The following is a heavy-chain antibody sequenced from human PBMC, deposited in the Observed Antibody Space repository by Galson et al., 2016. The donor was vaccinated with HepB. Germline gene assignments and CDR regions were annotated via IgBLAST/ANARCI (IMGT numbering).Heavy chain of an antibody. V-gene: IGHV3-30*03. Sequence: SLRLSCAASGFTFSSYGMHWVRQPPGKGLEWVAFISYDESNKYYAHSVKGRFTISRDNSKNTLSLQMNSLGAEDTATYSCARSYYYGSGSNWFDPWAREPWSPSLQ. CDR2: ISYDESNK. CDR1: GFTFSSYG. J-gene: IGHJ5*02. D-gene: IGHD3-10*01. CDR3: ARSYYYGSGSNWFDP.